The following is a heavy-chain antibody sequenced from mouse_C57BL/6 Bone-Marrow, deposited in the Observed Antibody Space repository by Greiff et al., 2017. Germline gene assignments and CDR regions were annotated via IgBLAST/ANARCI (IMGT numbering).Heavy chain of an antibody. Sequence: QVQLQQPGAELVKPGASVKLSCKASGYTFTSYWMHWVKQRPGRGLEWIGRIDPNSGGTKYNEKFKSKATLTVDKPSSTAYMQLSSLTSEDSAVYDCARSYEYDPLYWYFDVWGTGTTVTVSS. J-gene: IGHJ1*03. V-gene: IGHV1-72*01. CDR1: GYTFTSYW. CDR3: ARSYEYDPLYWYFDV. CDR2: IDPNSGGT. D-gene: IGHD2-4*01.